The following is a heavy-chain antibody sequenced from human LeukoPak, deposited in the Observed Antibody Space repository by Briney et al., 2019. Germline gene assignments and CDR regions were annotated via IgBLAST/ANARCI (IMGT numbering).Heavy chain of an antibody. CDR1: GGSFSGYY. J-gene: IGHJ4*02. D-gene: IGHD3-3*01. CDR2: INHSGST. CDR3: ARSGRVFGVVIIHKLDY. Sequence: SETLTLTCAGYGGSFSGYYWSWIRQPPGKGLEWIGEINHSGSTNYNPSLKSRVTISVDTSKNQFSLKLSSVTAADTAVYYCARSGRVFGVVIIHKLDYWGQGTLVTVSS. V-gene: IGHV4-34*01.